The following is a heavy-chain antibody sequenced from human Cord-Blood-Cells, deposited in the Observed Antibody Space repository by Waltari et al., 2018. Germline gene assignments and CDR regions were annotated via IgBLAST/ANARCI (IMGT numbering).Heavy chain of an antibody. V-gene: IGHV1-2*02. CDR3: ARAAGNPPLSDAFDI. CDR2: INPNSGGT. J-gene: IGHJ3*02. Sequence: QVQLVQSGAEVKKPGASVKVSCKASGYTFTGYYMHWVRQAPGQGLEWMGWINPNSGGTNYAQKFQGRVTMTRDTSIRTAYMELSRLRADDTAVYYCARAAGNPPLSDAFDIWGQGTMVTVSS. CDR1: GYTFTGYY. D-gene: IGHD3-10*01.